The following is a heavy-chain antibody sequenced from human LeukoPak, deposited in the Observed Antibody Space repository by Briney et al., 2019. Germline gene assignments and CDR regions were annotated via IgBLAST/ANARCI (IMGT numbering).Heavy chain of an antibody. V-gene: IGHV4-59*03. CDR1: GDSTSNFY. Sequence: PSETLSLTCTVSGDSTSNFYWNWIRQSPGEGLEWIGSIHYSGSSVYNPSLKSRGTISIDTSRRQFFLKLKSVTAADTAVYFCALAPNSNWFDFWGPGTLVTVSS. CDR2: IHYSGSS. J-gene: IGHJ5*01. D-gene: IGHD2-8*01. CDR3: ALAPNSNWFDF.